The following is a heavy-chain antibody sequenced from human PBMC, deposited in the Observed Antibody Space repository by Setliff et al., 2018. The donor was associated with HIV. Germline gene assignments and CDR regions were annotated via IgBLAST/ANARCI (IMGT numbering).Heavy chain of an antibody. Sequence: SETLSLTCTVSGGSISSGGFYWGWIRQPPGKGLEWIGDIFYTGNTYYNPSLKSRVAISVDTSENQFSLKLNSVTAADTAVYYCARRGRDGVLIVFATGFDPWGQGTLVTVSS. CDR3: ARRGRDGVLIVFATGFDP. D-gene: IGHD2-8*01. CDR2: IFYTGNT. CDR1: GGSISSGGFY. J-gene: IGHJ5*02. V-gene: IGHV4-39*01.